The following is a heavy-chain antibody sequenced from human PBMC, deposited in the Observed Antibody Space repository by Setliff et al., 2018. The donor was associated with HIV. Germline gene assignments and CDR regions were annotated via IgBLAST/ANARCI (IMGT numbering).Heavy chain of an antibody. J-gene: IGHJ4*02. CDR2: NDLDSRAI. V-gene: IGHV3-48*04. CDR3: AKDQSSAGYYFDS. D-gene: IGHD6-25*01. Sequence: GGSLRLSCAASGFTFSSFAMNWVRQAPGEGLEWIAYNDLDSRAIYYSGSVRGRSTISRDNARDSLYLQMNSLRAEDTAVYYCAKDQSSAGYYFDSWGQGTLVTVSS. CDR1: GFTFSSFA.